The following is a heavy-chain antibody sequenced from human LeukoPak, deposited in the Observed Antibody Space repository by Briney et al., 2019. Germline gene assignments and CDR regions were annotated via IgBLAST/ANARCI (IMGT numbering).Heavy chain of an antibody. J-gene: IGHJ4*02. Sequence: PGGSLRLSCAASGFTFSSYWMHWVRQAPGKGLVWVSRINTDGSSTSYADSVKGRFTISRDNAKNTLYLQMNSLRAEDTAVYYCARVPKDIVVVVAAYFDYWGQGTLVTVSS. CDR1: GFTFSSYW. CDR3: ARVPKDIVVVVAAYFDY. V-gene: IGHV3-74*01. D-gene: IGHD2-15*01. CDR2: INTDGSST.